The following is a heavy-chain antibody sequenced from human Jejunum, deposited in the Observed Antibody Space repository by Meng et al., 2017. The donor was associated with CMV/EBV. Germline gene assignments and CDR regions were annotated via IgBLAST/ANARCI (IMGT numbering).Heavy chain of an antibody. CDR3: ARITLDYDFWGGSYYFDS. D-gene: IGHD3-3*01. Sequence: RSYSWSWIRQPPGKGLAWIRRISSSGSTTYNPSLKRRVPISVDSSTTQFSLKLTSVTAADTAVYHCARITLDYDFWGGSYYFDSWGQGALVTVSS. CDR1: RSYS. V-gene: IGHV4-61*01. J-gene: IGHJ4*02. CDR2: ISSSGST.